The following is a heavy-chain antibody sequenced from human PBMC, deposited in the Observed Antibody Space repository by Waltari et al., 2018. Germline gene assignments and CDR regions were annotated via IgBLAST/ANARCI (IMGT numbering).Heavy chain of an antibody. D-gene: IGHD3-22*01. J-gene: IGHJ4*02. CDR1: GGTFSSYA. CDR3: ARSNYYDSSGYWDFDN. Sequence: QVQLVQSGAEVKKPGSSVKVSCKASGGTFSSYAISWVRQAPGQGLEWMGGVIPIFGQANKPRRSRAGVTFTPKESRSTAYMGLGSRGSEDTAVYYGARSNYYDSSGYWDFDNWGQGTLVTVSS. V-gene: IGHV1-69*05. CDR2: VIPIFGQA.